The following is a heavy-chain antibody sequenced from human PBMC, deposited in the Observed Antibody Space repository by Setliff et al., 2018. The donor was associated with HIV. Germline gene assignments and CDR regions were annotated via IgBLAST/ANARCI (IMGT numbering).Heavy chain of an antibody. J-gene: IGHJ4*02. D-gene: IGHD3-22*01. CDR1: GGSISSYY. CDR3: AGEATYYYDGSGYYYFDY. CDR2: IYYSGST. V-gene: IGHV4-59*01. Sequence: SETLSLTCTVSGGSISSYYWSWIRRPPGKGLEWIGYIYYSGSTNYNPSLKSRITISVDTSKNQFSLKLSSVTAADTAVYYCAGEATYYYDGSGYYYFDYWGRGTLVTVS.